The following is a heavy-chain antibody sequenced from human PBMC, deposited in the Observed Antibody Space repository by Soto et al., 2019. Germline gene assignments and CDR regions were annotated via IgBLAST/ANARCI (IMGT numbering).Heavy chain of an antibody. CDR1: GGSINSYY. CDR2: IYYSGST. J-gene: IGHJ5*02. V-gene: IGHV4-59*08. D-gene: IGHD1-7*01. Sequence: QVQLQESGPGLVKPSETLSLTCTVSGGSINSYYWSWIRQPPGKGLEWIGYIYYSGSTNYNPSLMSRIPLSADSSKNQFSLKLTSVTSLDTAVYYCARHISSGTNIAAIRSFDPWGQGTLVTVSS. CDR3: ARHISSGTNIAAIRSFDP.